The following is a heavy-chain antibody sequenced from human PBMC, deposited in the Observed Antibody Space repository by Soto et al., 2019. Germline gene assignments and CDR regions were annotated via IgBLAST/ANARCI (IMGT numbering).Heavy chain of an antibody. Sequence: SVKVSCQASGYTFAGYYMDWVRQAPVQGLEWMGWINTNSGGTNYAQKFQGRVTMTRDTSISTAYMELSRLRSDDTAVYYCARDTYSSSSHYYYGMDVWGQGTTVTVSS. V-gene: IGHV1-2*02. J-gene: IGHJ6*02. CDR2: INTNSGGT. CDR3: ARDTYSSSSHYYYGMDV. D-gene: IGHD6-6*01. CDR1: GYTFAGYY.